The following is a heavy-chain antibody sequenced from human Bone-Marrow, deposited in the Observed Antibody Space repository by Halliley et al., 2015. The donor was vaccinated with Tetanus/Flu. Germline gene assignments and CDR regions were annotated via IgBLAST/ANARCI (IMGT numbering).Heavy chain of an antibody. V-gene: IGHV4-59*09. CDR3: ARGLSDWYSQGHWFDP. CDR2: IHSSGNP. D-gene: IGHD6-19*01. J-gene: IGHJ5*02. Sequence: WIGYIHSSGNPNYNPPLKSRVTLSVDTSKNQFSLRLGSVTAADTAVYYCARGLSDWYSQGHWFDPWGQGTRVTVSS.